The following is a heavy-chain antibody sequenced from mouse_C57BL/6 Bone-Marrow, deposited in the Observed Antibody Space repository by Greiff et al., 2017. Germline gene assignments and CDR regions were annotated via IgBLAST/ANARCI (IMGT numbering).Heavy chain of an antibody. CDR1: GFTFSSYA. V-gene: IGHV5-4*01. J-gene: IGHJ2*01. Sequence: EVQLVESGGGLVKPGGSLKLSCAASGFTFSSYAMSWVRQTPEQRLEWVATISDGGSYTYYPDNVKGRFTISRDNAKNNLYLQMSHLKSEDTAMYYCARGGNLDYWGQGTTLTVSS. CDR3: ARGGNLDY. CDR2: ISDGGSYT.